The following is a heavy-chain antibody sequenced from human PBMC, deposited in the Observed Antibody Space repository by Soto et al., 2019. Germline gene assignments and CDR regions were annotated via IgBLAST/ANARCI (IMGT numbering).Heavy chain of an antibody. V-gene: IGHV4-59*01. D-gene: IGHD3-10*01. CDR2: IYDSGST. CDR1: GGSISSYY. CDR3: ARGHGSLGLKFDY. J-gene: IGHJ4*02. Sequence: SETLSLTCTVSGGSISSYYWSWIRQPPGKGLEWIGYIYDSGSTNYNPSLKSRVTMSIDTSKNQFSLKVTSVTAADTAVYYCARGHGSLGLKFDYWGQGTLVTVSS.